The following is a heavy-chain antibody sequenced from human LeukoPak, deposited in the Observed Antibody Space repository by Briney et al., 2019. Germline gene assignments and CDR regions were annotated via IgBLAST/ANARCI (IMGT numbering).Heavy chain of an antibody. D-gene: IGHD6-13*01. CDR2: IYYSGST. CDR3: ASLAYSSSWYFDY. Sequence: SETLSLTCTVSGGSISSSSYYWGWIRQPPGKGLEWVGSIYYSGSTYYNPSLKSRVTISVDTSKNLFSLKLSSVTAADTAVYYCASLAYSSSWYFDYWGQGTLVTVSS. J-gene: IGHJ4*02. CDR1: GGSISSSSYY. V-gene: IGHV4-39*01.